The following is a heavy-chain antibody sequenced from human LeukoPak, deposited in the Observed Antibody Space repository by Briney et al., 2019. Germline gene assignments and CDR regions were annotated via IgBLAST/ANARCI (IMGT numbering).Heavy chain of an antibody. Sequence: GASVKVSCKASGYTFTGYYMHWVRQAPGQGLEWMGWINPNSGGTNYAQKLQGRVTMTTDTSTSTAYMELRSLRSDDTAVYYCARHLRWLQFNGAFDIWGQGTMVTVSS. CDR3: ARHLRWLQFNGAFDI. D-gene: IGHD5-24*01. V-gene: IGHV1-2*02. J-gene: IGHJ3*02. CDR1: GYTFTGYY. CDR2: INPNSGGT.